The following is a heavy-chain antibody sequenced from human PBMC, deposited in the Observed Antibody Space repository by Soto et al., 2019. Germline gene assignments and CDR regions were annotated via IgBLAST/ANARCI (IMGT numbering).Heavy chain of an antibody. V-gene: IGHV6-1*01. CDR2: TYYRSKWYN. D-gene: IGHD2-15*01. Sequence: SQTLSLTCAVSGDSVSSNNIAWNWLRQSPWRGLEWLGRTYYRSKWYNEHAVSVRSRITINLDTSKNQFSLQLNSVTPEDTAVYYYARGRWSTFDYWGQGAQVTVSS. J-gene: IGHJ4*02. CDR1: GDSVSSNNIA. CDR3: ARGRWSTFDY.